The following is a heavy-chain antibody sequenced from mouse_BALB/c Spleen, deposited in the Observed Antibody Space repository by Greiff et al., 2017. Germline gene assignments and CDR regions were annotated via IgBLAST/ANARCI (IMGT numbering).Heavy chain of an antibody. Sequence: VQLQQSGAELARPGASVKLSCKASGYTFTSYWMQWVKQRPGQGLEWIGAIYPGDGDTRYTQKFKGKATLTADKSSSTAYMQLSSLASEDSAVYYCARITTVGGYFDVWGAGTTVTVSS. CDR2: IYPGDGDT. J-gene: IGHJ1*01. CDR1: GYTFTSYW. CDR3: ARITTVGGYFDV. V-gene: IGHV1-87*01. D-gene: IGHD1-1*01.